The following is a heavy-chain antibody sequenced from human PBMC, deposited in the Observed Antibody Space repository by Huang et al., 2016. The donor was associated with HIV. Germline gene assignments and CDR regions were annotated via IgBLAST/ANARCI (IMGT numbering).Heavy chain of an antibody. CDR1: GGSIRSSSYY. CDR3: ARQGGSSWYPTVFDY. J-gene: IGHJ4*02. V-gene: IGHV4-39*01. D-gene: IGHD6-13*01. CDR2: IYYSGST. Sequence: QLQLQESGPGLVKPSETLSLTCTVSGGSIRSSSYYWGWIRQPPGKGLEWIGSIYYSGSTYYNPSLKSRVTISVDTSKNQFSLKLSSVTAADTAVYYCARQGGSSWYPTVFDYWGQGTLVTVSS.